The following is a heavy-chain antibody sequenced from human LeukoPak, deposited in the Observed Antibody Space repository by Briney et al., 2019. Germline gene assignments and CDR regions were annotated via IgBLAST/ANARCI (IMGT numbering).Heavy chain of an antibody. CDR2: INWNEGRT. CDR3: ARDFSQHCSSPSCYTDGGFDY. V-gene: IGHV3-20*01. CDR1: GFTFYEYG. J-gene: IGHJ4*02. Sequence: GGPLRLSCAASGFTFYEYGMSWVRHATGKGLEWVSGINWNEGRTGYADSVKGRFTISRDNAKNSLYLEMNSLRAEDTALYHCARDFSQHCSSPSCYTDGGFDYWGQGTLVTVSS. D-gene: IGHD2-2*02.